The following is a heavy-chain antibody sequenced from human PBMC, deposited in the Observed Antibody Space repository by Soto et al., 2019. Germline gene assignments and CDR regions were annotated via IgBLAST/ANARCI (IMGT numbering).Heavy chain of an antibody. CDR1: GCTFSSYA. CDR2: IIPIFGTA. V-gene: IGHV1-69*13. D-gene: IGHD3-10*01. Sequence: SVKVSCKASGCTFSSYAISWVRQAPGQGLEWMGGIIPIFGTANYAQKFQGRVTITADESTSTAYMELSSLRSEDTAVYYCARGLDMVRGAHLYYYGMDVWGQGTTVTVSS. J-gene: IGHJ6*02. CDR3: ARGLDMVRGAHLYYYGMDV.